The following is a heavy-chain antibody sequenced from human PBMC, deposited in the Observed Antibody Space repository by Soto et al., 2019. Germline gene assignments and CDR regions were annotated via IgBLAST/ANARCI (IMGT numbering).Heavy chain of an antibody. V-gene: IGHV3-23*01. Sequence: GGSLRLSCAASGFSFTTYSMTWVRQGPGKGLEWVSTIGTTGGSTFYADSVKGRFAISRDDSKNTLNLQMSSLRADDTALYYCATATFDYWGQGTLVTVSS. CDR1: GFSFTTYS. J-gene: IGHJ4*02. CDR3: ATATFDY. CDR2: IGTTGGST.